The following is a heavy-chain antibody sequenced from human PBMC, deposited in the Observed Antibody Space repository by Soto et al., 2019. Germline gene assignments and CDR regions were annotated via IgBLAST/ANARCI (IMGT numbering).Heavy chain of an antibody. D-gene: IGHD6-25*01. CDR3: ATSGTAWNNWFDP. CDR1: GGSISRYY. CDR2: IYNTGST. V-gene: IGHV4-4*07. Sequence: SKTLSLTCTVSGGSISRYYWSWIRQPAGKALEWIGRIYNTGSTEYNPSLKSRVTMSMDTSKNQFFLNLRSVTAADTAVYYCATSGTAWNNWFDPWGQGILVTVSS. J-gene: IGHJ5*02.